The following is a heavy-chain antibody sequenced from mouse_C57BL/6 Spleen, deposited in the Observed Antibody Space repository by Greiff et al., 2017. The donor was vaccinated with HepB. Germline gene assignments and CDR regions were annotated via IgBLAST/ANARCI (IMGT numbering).Heavy chain of an antibody. J-gene: IGHJ4*01. CDR2: ISNLAYSI. CDR1: GFTFSDYG. Sequence: EVHLVESGGGLVQPGGSLKLSCAASGFTFSDYGMAWVRQAPRKGPEWVAFISNLAYSIYYADTVTGRFTISRENAKNTLYLEMSSLRSEDTAMYYCARHYYGSSYAMDYWGQGTSVTVSS. CDR3: ARHYYGSSYAMDY. V-gene: IGHV5-15*01. D-gene: IGHD1-1*01.